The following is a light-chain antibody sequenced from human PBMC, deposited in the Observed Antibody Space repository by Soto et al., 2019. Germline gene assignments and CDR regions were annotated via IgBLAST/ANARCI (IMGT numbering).Light chain of an antibody. V-gene: IGLV2-14*01. CDR1: SSDVGGYNY. Sequence: SALTEPASVSGSPGQSITISCTGTSSDVGGYNYVSWYQQHPGKAPKLMIYDVSNRPSGVSNRFSGSKSGNTASLTISGLQAEDEADYYCSSYTSSTIRVFGGGTKLTVL. CDR2: DVS. CDR3: SSYTSSTIRV. J-gene: IGLJ2*01.